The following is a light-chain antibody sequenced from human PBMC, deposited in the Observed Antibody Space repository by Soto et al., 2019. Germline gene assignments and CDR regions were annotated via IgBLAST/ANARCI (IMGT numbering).Light chain of an antibody. CDR3: QQYHNWPPQYT. Sequence: EIVMTQSPATLSVSPGERATLSCRASQTISSNLAWYQQKPGQAPRLLIHGASTRATGVPARFSGSGSGTEFTLTISSRQSEDLAVYYCQQYHNWPPQYTFGQGTKLQIK. CDR1: QTISSN. CDR2: GAS. V-gene: IGKV3-15*01. J-gene: IGKJ2*01.